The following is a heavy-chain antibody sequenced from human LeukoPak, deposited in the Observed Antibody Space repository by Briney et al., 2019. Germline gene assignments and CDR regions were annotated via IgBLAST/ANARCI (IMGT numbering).Heavy chain of an antibody. V-gene: IGHV3-30-3*01. CDR1: GFIFSSYA. CDR2: ISYDGSNK. CDR3: ASDYYDSSGYSEPYDY. D-gene: IGHD3-22*01. Sequence: GGSLRLSCAASGFIFSSYAMHWVRQAPGKGLEWVAVISYDGSNKYYADSVKGRFTISRDNSKNTLYLQMNSLRAEDTAVYYCASDYYDSSGYSEPYDYWGQGTLVTVSS. J-gene: IGHJ4*02.